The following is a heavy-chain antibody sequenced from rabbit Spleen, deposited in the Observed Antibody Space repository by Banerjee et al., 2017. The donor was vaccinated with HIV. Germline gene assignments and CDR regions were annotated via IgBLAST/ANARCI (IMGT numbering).Heavy chain of an antibody. V-gene: IGHV1S45*01. Sequence: QEQLEESGGGLVKPEGSLTVTCKASGFSFSDRDVMCWVRQAPGKGLEWIACINTATGKAVYASWAKGRFTISRTSSTTVTLQMTSLTVADTATYFCARGSAAMTMVITGFYFKLWGQGTLVTVS. D-gene: IGHD2-1*01. CDR3: ARGSAAMTMVITGFYFKL. CDR1: GFSFSDRDV. J-gene: IGHJ4*01. CDR2: INTATGKA.